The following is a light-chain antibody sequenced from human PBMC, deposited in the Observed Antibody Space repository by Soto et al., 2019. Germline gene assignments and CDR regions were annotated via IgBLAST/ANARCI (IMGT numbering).Light chain of an antibody. Sequence: EIVLTQSPGTLSLSPGERATLSGRASQSVSSSYLAWYLQKPGQAPRLLIYGASSRATGIPDRFSGSGSGTDLPLTISRLEPEDVAVYYCHQYDSSHLNFGGGTQVQIK. CDR3: HQYDSSHLN. CDR2: GAS. J-gene: IGKJ4*01. CDR1: QSVSSSY. V-gene: IGKV3-20*01.